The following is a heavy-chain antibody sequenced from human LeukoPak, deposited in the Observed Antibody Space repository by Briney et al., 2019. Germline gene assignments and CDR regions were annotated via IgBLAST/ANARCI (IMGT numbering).Heavy chain of an antibody. Sequence: GGSLRLSCAASGFTFSRFSMNWVRQAPGKGLEWVSSITSGSVYIYYADSVKGRFTISRDNTKNSLYLQLTSLGAEDTAVYYCARPRTPYYYDSSGYYPGFDVWGQGTVVTVST. CDR3: ARPRTPYYYDSSGYYPGFDV. V-gene: IGHV3-21*01. CDR1: GFTFSRFS. J-gene: IGHJ3*01. D-gene: IGHD3-22*01. CDR2: ITSGSVYI.